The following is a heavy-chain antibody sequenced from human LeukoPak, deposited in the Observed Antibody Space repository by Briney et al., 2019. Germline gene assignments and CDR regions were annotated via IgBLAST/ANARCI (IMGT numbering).Heavy chain of an antibody. Sequence: PSETLSLTCTVSGGSISSYYWSWIRQPPGKGLEWIGYIYYSGSTNYNPSLKSRVTISVDTSKNQFSLKLSSVTAADTAVYYCASQYSSSWYFRHAFDIWGQGTMVTVSS. CDR2: IYYSGST. CDR1: GGSISSYY. V-gene: IGHV4-59*08. CDR3: ASQYSSSWYFRHAFDI. D-gene: IGHD6-13*01. J-gene: IGHJ3*02.